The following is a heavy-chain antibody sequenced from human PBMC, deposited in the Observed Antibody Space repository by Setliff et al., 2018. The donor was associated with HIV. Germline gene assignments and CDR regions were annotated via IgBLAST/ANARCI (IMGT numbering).Heavy chain of an antibody. V-gene: IGHV1-18*01. J-gene: IGHJ4*02. D-gene: IGHD1-26*01. CDR1: GYTFPNYG. CDR3: ARNRRYSGTYHIDY. Sequence: ASVKVSCKASGYTFPNYGISWVRQAPGQGLEWMGWVSAYNGLTNYAQNLQGRVTMTTDTSSTTAFLELRSLRSDDTAMYYCARNRRYSGTYHIDYWGQGTRVTVSS. CDR2: VSAYNGLT.